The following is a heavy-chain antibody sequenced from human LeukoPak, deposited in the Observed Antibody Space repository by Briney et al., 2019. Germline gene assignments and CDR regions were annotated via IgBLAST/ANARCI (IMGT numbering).Heavy chain of an antibody. CDR3: AKDLYCSSTSCYRNY. D-gene: IGHD2-2*01. Sequence: GGSLRLSCAASGFTFSNYAVSWVRQAPGKGLEWVSTISASGDTSCYADSVKGRFTISRDNSKKTLYLQMNSLRAEDTAVYYCAKDLYCSSTSCYRNYWGQGTLVTVSS. CDR1: GFTFSNYA. J-gene: IGHJ4*02. CDR2: ISASGDTS. V-gene: IGHV3-23*01.